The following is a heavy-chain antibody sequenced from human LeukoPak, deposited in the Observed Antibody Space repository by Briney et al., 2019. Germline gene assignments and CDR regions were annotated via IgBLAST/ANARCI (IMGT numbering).Heavy chain of an antibody. D-gene: IGHD3-22*01. Sequence: PSETLSLTCTVSGGSISSYYWSWIRQPPGKGLEWIGYIYYSESTNYNPSLKSRVTISVDTSKNQFSLKLSSVTAADTAVYYCARDNGSGLIWFDPWGQGTLVTVSS. V-gene: IGHV4-59*01. J-gene: IGHJ5*02. CDR3: ARDNGSGLIWFDP. CDR2: IYYSEST. CDR1: GGSISSYY.